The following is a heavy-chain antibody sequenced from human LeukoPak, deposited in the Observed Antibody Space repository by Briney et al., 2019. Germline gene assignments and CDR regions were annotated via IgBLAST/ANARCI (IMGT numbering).Heavy chain of an antibody. Sequence: SETLSLTCTLSGGSINNYYWSWIRQPPGKGLEWIGSIYYSGSTYYNPSLKSRVTISVDTSKNQFSLKLSSVTAADTAVYYCARVTRPIDYWGQGALVTVSS. CDR1: GGSINNYY. V-gene: IGHV4-39*01. CDR3: ARVTRPIDY. CDR2: IYYSGST. J-gene: IGHJ4*02. D-gene: IGHD4-23*01.